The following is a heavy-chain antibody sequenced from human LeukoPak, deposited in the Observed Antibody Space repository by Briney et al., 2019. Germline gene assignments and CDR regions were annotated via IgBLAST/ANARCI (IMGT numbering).Heavy chain of an antibody. D-gene: IGHD2-15*01. Sequence: PGGSLRLSCAASGFTFSSYSMNWVRQAPGKGLEWVSSISSSSSYIYYADSVKGRFTISRDNAKNSLYLQMSSLRAEDTAVYYCARLYVVVVAANASDYWGQGTLVTVSS. CDR1: GFTFSSYS. CDR2: ISSSSSYI. CDR3: ARLYVVVVAANASDY. J-gene: IGHJ4*02. V-gene: IGHV3-21*01.